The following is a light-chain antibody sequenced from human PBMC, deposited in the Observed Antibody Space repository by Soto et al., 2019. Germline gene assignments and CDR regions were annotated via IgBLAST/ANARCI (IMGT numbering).Light chain of an antibody. CDR3: QQYKTFPWT. CDR1: ENINKW. J-gene: IGKJ1*01. CDR2: KAS. Sequence: DIQMTQSPSTLSAFVGDRVTITCRASENINKWLAWYQQKPGKAPKLLINKASNLESGVPSRFSGSGSGAEFTLTISHLPPYDFATYNCQQYKTFPWTFDQGTKVEI. V-gene: IGKV1-5*03.